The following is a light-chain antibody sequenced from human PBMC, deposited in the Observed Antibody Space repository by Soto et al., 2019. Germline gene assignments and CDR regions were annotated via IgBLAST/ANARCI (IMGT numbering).Light chain of an antibody. CDR1: SSDLGDYNY. V-gene: IGLV2-14*03. Sequence: QSVRTQPTSVSGSPGQSITISCTGASSDLGDYNYVSWYQQHPGKAPKLMIYDVSSRPSGASDRFSGSKSGNTASLTISGLQAEDEADYYCTSYTTTGTYVFATGTKVTVL. CDR2: DVS. J-gene: IGLJ1*01. CDR3: TSYTTTGTYV.